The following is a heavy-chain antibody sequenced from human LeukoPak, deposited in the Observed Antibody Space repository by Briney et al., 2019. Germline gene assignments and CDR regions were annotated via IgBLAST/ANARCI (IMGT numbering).Heavy chain of an antibody. CDR1: GCTFTSYA. CDR2: IIPIFGTA. Sequence: SVKVSCKASGCTFTSYAISWVRQAPGQGLEWMGGIIPIFGTANYAQKFQGRVTITTDESTSTAYMELSSQRSEDTAVYYCARASPKEDYYDSSGYYSSWGQGALVTVSS. V-gene: IGHV1-69*05. CDR3: ARASPKEDYYDSSGYYSS. J-gene: IGHJ4*02. D-gene: IGHD3-22*01.